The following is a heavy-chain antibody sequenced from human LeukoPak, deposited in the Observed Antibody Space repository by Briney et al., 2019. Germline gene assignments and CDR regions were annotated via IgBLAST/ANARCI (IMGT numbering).Heavy chain of an antibody. J-gene: IGHJ5*02. CDR2: INPNSGGT. V-gene: IGHV1-2*02. CDR3: ARDGSSSWYLGFNWFDP. Sequence: SVKVSCNASGYTFTGYYMHWERQATGQGLAWMGSINPNSGGTNYAQKFQGRVTMTRDTSISTAYMELSRLRSDDTAVYYCARDGSSSWYLGFNWFDPWGQGTLVTVSS. D-gene: IGHD6-13*01. CDR1: GYTFTGYY.